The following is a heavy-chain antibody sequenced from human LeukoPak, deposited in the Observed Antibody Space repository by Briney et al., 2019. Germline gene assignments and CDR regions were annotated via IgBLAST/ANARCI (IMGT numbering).Heavy chain of an antibody. J-gene: IGHJ4*02. D-gene: IGHD6-19*01. V-gene: IGHV4-30-2*01. CDR2: IYHSGST. CDR3: ARAGYSSGYFDY. Sequence: SETLSLTCAVSGGSISSGGYSWSWIRQPPGKGLEWIGYIYHSGSTYYNPSLKSRVTISVDTSKNQFSLKLSSVTAADTAVYYCARAGYSSGYFDYWGQGTLVTVSS. CDR1: GGSISSGGYS.